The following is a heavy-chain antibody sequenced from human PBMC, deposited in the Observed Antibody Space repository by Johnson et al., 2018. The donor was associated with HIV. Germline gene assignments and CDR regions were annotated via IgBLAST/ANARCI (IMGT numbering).Heavy chain of an antibody. CDR3: ARAGAGWNYDSSAADAFDI. D-gene: IGHD3-22*01. CDR1: GFTFSDYY. V-gene: IGHV3-66*01. J-gene: IGHJ3*02. Sequence: EVQLVESGGGLVKPGGSLRLSCAASGFTFSDYYMSWVRQAPGKGLEWVSIIYTGGTTYNADAVKGRFTISRDKSKNTEYLQMNSLRAEDTALYYCARAGAGWNYDSSAADAFDIWGQGTMVTVSS. CDR2: IYTGGTT.